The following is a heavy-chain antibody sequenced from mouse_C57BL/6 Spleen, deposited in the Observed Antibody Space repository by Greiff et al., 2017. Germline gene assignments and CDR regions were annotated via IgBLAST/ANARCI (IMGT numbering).Heavy chain of an antibody. CDR3: VRAQTAQGFDY. V-gene: IGHV10-3*01. CDR2: IRSKSSNYAT. J-gene: IGHJ2*01. Sequence: EVQVVESGGGLVQPKGSLKLSCAASGFTFNTYAMHWVRQAPGKGLELVARIRSKSSNYATYYADSVKDRFTISRDDSQSMLYLQMNNLKTEDTAMYYCVRAQTAQGFDYWGQGTTLTVSS. CDR1: GFTFNTYA. D-gene: IGHD3-2*02.